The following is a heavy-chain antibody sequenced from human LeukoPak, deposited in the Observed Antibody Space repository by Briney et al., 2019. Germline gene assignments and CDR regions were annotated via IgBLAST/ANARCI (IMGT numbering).Heavy chain of an antibody. CDR3: ARDLRRSEYCSSTSCYRPPGAFDI. J-gene: IGHJ3*02. CDR2: IIPIFGTA. V-gene: IGHV1-69*05. D-gene: IGHD2-2*01. Sequence: ASVKVSCKASGGTFSSYAISWVRQAPGQGLEWMGGIIPIFGTANYAQKFQGRVTITTDESTSTAYMELSSLRSEDTAVYYCARDLRRSEYCSSTSCYRPPGAFDIWGQGTMVTVSS. CDR1: GGTFSSYA.